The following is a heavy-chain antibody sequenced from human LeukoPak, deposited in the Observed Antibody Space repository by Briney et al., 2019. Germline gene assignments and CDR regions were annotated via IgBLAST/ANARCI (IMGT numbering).Heavy chain of an antibody. CDR1: GYTFTGYY. Sequence: ASVKVSCKASGYTFTGYYMHWVRQAPGQGLEWMGWINPNSGGTNYAQKFQGWVTMTRDTSISTAYMELSRLRSDDTAVYYCARDTGTKDYYYYYMDVWGKGTTVTVSS. D-gene: IGHD1-14*01. J-gene: IGHJ6*03. CDR2: INPNSGGT. CDR3: ARDTGTKDYYYYYMDV. V-gene: IGHV1-2*04.